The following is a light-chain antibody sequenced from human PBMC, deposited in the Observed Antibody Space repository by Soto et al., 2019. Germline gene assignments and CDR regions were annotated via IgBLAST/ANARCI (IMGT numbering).Light chain of an antibody. CDR3: SSFTPYSLGV. Sequence: QSVLTQPASVSGSPGQSITISCTATISDVYDYKYVSWYQQHPGKAPKLIIYEVTHRPSGVSSRFSGSKSDNTASLTISGLPDEDEADYYCSSFTPYSLGVFGGGTKLTVL. V-gene: IGLV2-14*01. CDR1: ISDVYDYKY. CDR2: EVT. J-gene: IGLJ3*02.